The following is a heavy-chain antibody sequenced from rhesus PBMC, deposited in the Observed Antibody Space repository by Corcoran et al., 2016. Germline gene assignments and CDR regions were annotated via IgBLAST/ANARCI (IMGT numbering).Heavy chain of an antibody. Sequence: QVQLQESGPGLVKPSETLSLTCAVSGGSISDDYYWSWIRQPPGKGLEWIGYIYCSGGGTNSNPSLKNRVTISIDTSKNQVSLKLSSVTAADTAVYYCARDTYSGYRSYGLDSWGQGVVVTVSS. CDR1: GGSISDDYY. J-gene: IGHJ6*01. CDR3: ARDTYSGYRSYGLDS. V-gene: IGHV4-106*01. D-gene: IGHD5-24*01. CDR2: IYCSGGGT.